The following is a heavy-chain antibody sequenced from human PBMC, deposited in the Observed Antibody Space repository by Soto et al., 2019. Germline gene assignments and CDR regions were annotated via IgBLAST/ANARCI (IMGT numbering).Heavy chain of an antibody. J-gene: IGHJ4*02. CDR2: IANDGGNK. CDR1: VFTFITYA. CDR3: ARETLGVGTTFFAY. V-gene: IGHV3-30-3*01. Sequence: PGWSLRLSCASSVFTFITYAMHWVRQAPGKGLEWVAVIANDGGNKYYADSVKGRFTISRDNSKNALYLQMNSLRGEDTAVYYCARETLGVGTTFFAYWGQGTLVTVSS. D-gene: IGHD1-26*01.